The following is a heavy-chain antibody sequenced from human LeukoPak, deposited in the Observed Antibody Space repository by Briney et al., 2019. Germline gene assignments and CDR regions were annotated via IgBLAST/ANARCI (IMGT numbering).Heavy chain of an antibody. V-gene: IGHV3-21*01. J-gene: IGHJ5*02. CDR1: GFTFSTYW. CDR3: ARLGIGNWFDP. CDR2: ISSSSSYI. Sequence: PGGSLRLSCTASGFTFSTYWMNWVRQAPGKGLEWVSSISSSSSYIYYADSVKGRFTISRDNAKNSLYLQMNSLRAEDTAVYYCARLGIGNWFDPWGQGTLVTVSS. D-gene: IGHD2-21*01.